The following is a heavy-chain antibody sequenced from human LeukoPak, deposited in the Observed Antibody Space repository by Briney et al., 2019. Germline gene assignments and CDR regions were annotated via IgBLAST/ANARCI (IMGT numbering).Heavy chain of an antibody. CDR2: INSDGSST. CDR1: GFTFSSYW. Sequence: GGSLRLSCAASGFTFSSYWMHWVRQAPGKGLVWVSRINSDGSSTSYADSVKGRFTISRDNAKNTLYLQMNSLRAEDTAVYYCARGGPRSRNYPNDYWGQGTLVTVSS. J-gene: IGHJ4*02. V-gene: IGHV3-74*01. D-gene: IGHD1-7*01. CDR3: ARGGPRSRNYPNDY.